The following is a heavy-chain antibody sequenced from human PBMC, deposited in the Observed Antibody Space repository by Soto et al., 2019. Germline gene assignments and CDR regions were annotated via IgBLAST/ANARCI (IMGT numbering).Heavy chain of an antibody. CDR2: INGDGTNT. CDR1: GFTFSNYW. J-gene: IGHJ4*02. Sequence: EVQVVESGGGLVQPGGSLTLSCAASGFTFSNYWMHWVRQVPGKGLVWISRINGDGTNTTYANSVKGRFTISRDNANKTLYLHMNSLRGEDTAVYYCARGDSYAYRIDYWGQGTLVTVSS. CDR3: ARGDSYAYRIDY. V-gene: IGHV3-74*01. D-gene: IGHD5-18*01.